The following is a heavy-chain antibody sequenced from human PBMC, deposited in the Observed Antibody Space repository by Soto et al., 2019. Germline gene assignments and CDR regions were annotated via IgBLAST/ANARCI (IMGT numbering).Heavy chain of an antibody. J-gene: IGHJ4*02. CDR1: CGSSSSSSYY. CDR3: ARLHYDILEAHAY. Sequence: SETLSLTFTVSCGSSSSSSYYWGWIRQPPGKGLEWIGSIYYSGSTYYNPSLKSRVTISVDTSKKQFSLKLSSVTAADTAVYYCARLHYDILEAHAYWGKGTLVTVSS. CDR2: IYYSGST. D-gene: IGHD3-9*01. V-gene: IGHV4-39*01.